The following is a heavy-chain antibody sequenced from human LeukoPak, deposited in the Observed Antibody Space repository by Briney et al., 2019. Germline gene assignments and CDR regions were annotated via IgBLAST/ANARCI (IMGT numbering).Heavy chain of an antibody. CDR2: INPNSGGT. J-gene: IGHJ5*02. CDR3: ARGMRIFGDNWFDP. Sequence: ASVKVSCKASGYTFTGYYMHWVRQAPGQGLEWMGWINPNSGGTNYAQKFQGRVTMTRDTSFSTAYMELSRLRSDDTAAYYCARGMRIFGDNWFDPWGQGTLVTVSS. CDR1: GYTFTGYY. D-gene: IGHD3-3*01. V-gene: IGHV1-2*02.